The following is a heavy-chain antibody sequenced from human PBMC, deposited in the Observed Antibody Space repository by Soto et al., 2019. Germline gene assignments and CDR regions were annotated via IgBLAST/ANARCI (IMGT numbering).Heavy chain of an antibody. CDR3: AKETRTVIFGVIIPQDDFHNGMDV. CDR2: ISDSGDNT. CDR1: GFAFNSYA. V-gene: IGHV3-23*01. J-gene: IGHJ6*02. D-gene: IGHD3-3*01. Sequence: EVQLLESGGKLVQPGGSLRLSCAASGFAFNSYAMSWVRQAPGQGLEWVSGISDSGDNTYYAYSVKGRFTVSRDNSKNTLSLQLNSLRADDTATYYCAKETRTVIFGVIIPQDDFHNGMDVWGQGTTVTVS.